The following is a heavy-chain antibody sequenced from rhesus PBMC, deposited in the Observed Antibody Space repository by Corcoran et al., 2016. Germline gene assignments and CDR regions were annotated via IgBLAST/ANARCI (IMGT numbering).Heavy chain of an antibody. Sequence: QVQLQESGPGLVKPSETLSLTCAVSGGSVSSSNWWSWIRQPPGKGLELIGYISGSIGSTYYNPFLKRRVTISTDTSKNQFSLKLSSVTAADTAVYYCARDESLSGSSHYWGQGVLVTVSS. CDR2: ISGSIGST. CDR1: GGSVSSSNW. J-gene: IGHJ4*01. CDR3: ARDESLSGSSHY. V-gene: IGHV4-65*01. D-gene: IGHD6-25*01.